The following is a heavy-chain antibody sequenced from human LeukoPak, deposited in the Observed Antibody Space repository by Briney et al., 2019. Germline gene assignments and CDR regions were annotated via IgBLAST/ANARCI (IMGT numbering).Heavy chain of an antibody. CDR2: INPNSGGT. CDR3: ARETASGWSNLDY. Sequence: GASVKVSCKASGYTFTGYYMDWVRQAPGQGLEWMGRINPNSGGTNYAQKFQGRVTMTRDTSISTAYMELSRLRSDDTAVYYCARETASGWSNLDYWGQGTLVTVSS. V-gene: IGHV1-2*06. J-gene: IGHJ4*02. D-gene: IGHD6-19*01. CDR1: GYTFTGYY.